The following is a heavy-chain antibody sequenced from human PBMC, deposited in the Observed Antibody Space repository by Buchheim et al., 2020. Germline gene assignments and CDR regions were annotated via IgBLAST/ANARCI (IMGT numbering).Heavy chain of an antibody. Sequence: EVQLLESGGGLVQPGGSLRLSCAASGFTFGTYGMSWVRQPPGKGLEWVSSISASGATTYYADSVRGRFTLSSDNSKNTLFVQMDSLRAEDTAVYYCARSTNSYYDYWGQGTL. CDR1: GFTFGTYG. D-gene: IGHD1-7*01. CDR3: ARSTNSYYDY. J-gene: IGHJ4*02. V-gene: IGHV3-23*01. CDR2: ISASGATT.